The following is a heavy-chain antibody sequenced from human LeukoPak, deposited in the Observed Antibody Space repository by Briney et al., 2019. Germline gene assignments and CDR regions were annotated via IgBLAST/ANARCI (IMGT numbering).Heavy chain of an antibody. Sequence: ASVKVSCKASGYTFTSYYMHWVRQAPGQGLEWMGIINPSGGSTSYAQKFQGRVTMTRDMSTSTVYMELSSLRSEDTAVYYCARDGHPVDTAMVPLDCWGQGTLVTVSS. CDR1: GYTFTSYY. CDR3: ARDGHPVDTAMVPLDC. V-gene: IGHV1-46*01. D-gene: IGHD5-18*01. J-gene: IGHJ4*02. CDR2: INPSGGST.